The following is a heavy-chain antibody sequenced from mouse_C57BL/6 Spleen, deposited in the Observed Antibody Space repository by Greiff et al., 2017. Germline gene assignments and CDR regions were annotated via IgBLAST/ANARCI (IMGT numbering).Heavy chain of an antibody. CDR1: GFSLTSYG. D-gene: IGHD3-2*02. Sequence: QVQLQQSGPGLVQPSQSLSITCTVSGFSLTSYGVHWVRQSPGKGLEWLGVIWRGGSTDYNAAFMSRLSITKDNSKSQVFFNMNSLQAADTAIYYCAKNGAQATAMDYWGQGTSVTVSS. CDR2: IWRGGST. V-gene: IGHV2-5*01. J-gene: IGHJ4*01. CDR3: AKNGAQATAMDY.